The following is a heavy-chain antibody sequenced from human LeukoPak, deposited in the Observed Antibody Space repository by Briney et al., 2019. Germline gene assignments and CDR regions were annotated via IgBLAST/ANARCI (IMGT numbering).Heavy chain of an antibody. Sequence: GGSLRLSCAASGFTFSSYSMNWVRQAPGKGLEWVANIKQDGSEKYYVDSVKGRFTISRDNAKNSLYLQMNSLGAEDTAVYYCARFSSYYYYYMDVWGKGTTVTISS. J-gene: IGHJ6*03. CDR2: IKQDGSEK. CDR1: GFTFSSYS. CDR3: ARFSSYYYYYMDV. V-gene: IGHV3-7*01.